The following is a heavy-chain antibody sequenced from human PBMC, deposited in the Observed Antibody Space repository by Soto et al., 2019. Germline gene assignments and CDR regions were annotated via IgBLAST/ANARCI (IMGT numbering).Heavy chain of an antibody. Sequence: SETLSLTCTVSGGSISSSSYYWGWIRQPPGKGLEWIGSIYYSGSTYYNPSLKSRVTISVDTSKNQFSLKLSSVTAADTAVYYCARHGGLDYGSPTGDYWGQGTLVTVSS. CDR1: GGSISSSSYY. D-gene: IGHD3-10*01. V-gene: IGHV4-39*01. CDR2: IYYSGST. J-gene: IGHJ4*02. CDR3: ARHGGLDYGSPTGDY.